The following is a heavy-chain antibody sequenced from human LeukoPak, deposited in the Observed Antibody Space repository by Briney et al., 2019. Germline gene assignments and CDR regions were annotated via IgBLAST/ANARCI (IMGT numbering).Heavy chain of an antibody. J-gene: IGHJ6*02. CDR1: GFTFSNYA. V-gene: IGHV3-7*03. Sequence: PGGSLRLSCAAAGFTFSNYAMHWVRQAPGKGLEWVANIKQDGSEKYYVDSVKGRFTISRDNAKNSLYLQMSSLRAEDTAVYYCARGMDVRGQGTTVTVSS. CDR3: ARGMDV. CDR2: IKQDGSEK.